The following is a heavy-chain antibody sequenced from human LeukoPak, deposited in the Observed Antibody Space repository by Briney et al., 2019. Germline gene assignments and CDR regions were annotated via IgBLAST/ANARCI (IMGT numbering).Heavy chain of an antibody. CDR1: GYTFTSYD. CDR2: MNPNSGNT. J-gene: IGHJ6*03. Sequence: GASVKVSCKASGYTFTSYDINRVRQATGQGLEWMGWMNPNSGNTGYAQKFQGRVTITRNTSISTAYMELSSLRSEDTAVYYCARGLGQHYDYVWGSYRTYYMDVWGKGTTVTVSS. D-gene: IGHD3-16*02. V-gene: IGHV1-8*03. CDR3: ARGLGQHYDYVWGSYRTYYMDV.